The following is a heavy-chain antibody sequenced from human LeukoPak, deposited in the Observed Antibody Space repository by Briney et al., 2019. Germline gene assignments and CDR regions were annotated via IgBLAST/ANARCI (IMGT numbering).Heavy chain of an antibody. D-gene: IGHD1-20*01. CDR3: ARDHNWAFDS. CDR2: IGLASGFV. J-gene: IGHJ4*02. V-gene: IGHV3-21*05. CDR1: GFTFSDYS. Sequence: GGSLRLSCAVSGFTFSDYSMNWVRRAPGRGLEWISYIGLASGFVSYADSVKGRFSISSDTARNSVYLQMSSLRAEDTAVYYCARDHNWAFDSWGQGTLVTVSS.